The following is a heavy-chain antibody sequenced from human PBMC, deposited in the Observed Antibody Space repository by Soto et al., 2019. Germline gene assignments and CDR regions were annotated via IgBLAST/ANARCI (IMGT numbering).Heavy chain of an antibody. CDR1: GGSINSGHYY. V-gene: IGHV4-31*03. CDR2: VDYSGNT. D-gene: IGHD3-22*01. CDR3: ARESICLSSSCHSFDF. J-gene: IGHJ4*02. Sequence: QVQLQESGPRLAKPSQNLSLTCTVSGGSINSGHYYWSWIRQLPGKGLEWIGYVDYSGNTYYNPSLKSRLTASVDTSKNQSSLRLNSVTAADTAVYYCARESICLSSSCHSFDFWGEGTLVTVSS.